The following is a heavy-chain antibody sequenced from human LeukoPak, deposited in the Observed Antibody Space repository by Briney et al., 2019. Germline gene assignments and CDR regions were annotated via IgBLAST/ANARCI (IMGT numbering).Heavy chain of an antibody. D-gene: IGHD3-22*01. CDR2: ISWNSGSI. CDR1: GFTFDDYA. V-gene: IGHV3-9*01. J-gene: IGHJ4*02. CDR3: AKDPNKTAYYYDSSGYFDY. Sequence: GGSLRLSCAAPGFTFDDYAMHWVRQAPGKGLEWVSGISWNSGSIGYADSVKGRFTISRDNAKNSLYLQMNSLRAEDTAVYYCAKDPNKTAYYYDSSGYFDYWGQGTLVTVSS.